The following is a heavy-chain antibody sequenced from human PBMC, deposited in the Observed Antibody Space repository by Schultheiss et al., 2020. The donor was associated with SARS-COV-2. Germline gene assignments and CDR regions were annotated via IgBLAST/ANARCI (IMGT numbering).Heavy chain of an antibody. CDR3: AFTVGARGWFDP. CDR1: GYTFTGYY. V-gene: IGHV1-2*02. J-gene: IGHJ5*02. Sequence: ASVKVSWKASGYTFTGYYMHWVRQAPGQGLEWMGWINPNSGGTNYAQKFQGRVTMTRDTSISTAYMELSSLRSEDTAVYYCAFTVGARGWFDPWGQGTLVTGSS. CDR2: INPNSGGT. D-gene: IGHD1-26*01.